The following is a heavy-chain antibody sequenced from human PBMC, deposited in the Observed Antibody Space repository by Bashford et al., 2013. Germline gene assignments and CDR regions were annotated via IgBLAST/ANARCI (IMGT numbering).Heavy chain of an antibody. V-gene: IGHV1-58*01. J-gene: IGHJ5*02. CDR3: ARRGEEGTNWFDP. Sequence: SVKVSCKASGFTFTSSAVQWVRQARGQRLEWIGWIVVGSGNTNYAQKFQERVTITRDMSTSTAYMELSSLRSEDTAMYYCARRGEEGTNWFDPWGPGTLVTVSS. D-gene: IGHD3-10*01. CDR1: GFTFTSSA. CDR2: IVVGSGNT.